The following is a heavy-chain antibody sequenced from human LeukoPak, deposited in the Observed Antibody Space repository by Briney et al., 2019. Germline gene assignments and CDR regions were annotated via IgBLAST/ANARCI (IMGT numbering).Heavy chain of an antibody. V-gene: IGHV1-18*01. Sequence: ASVKVSCKASGYTFTSYGISWVRQAPGQGLDGMGWISAYNGNTNYAQKLQGRVTMTTDTSTSTAYMELSRLRSDDTAVYYCARDHSVTMVRGVIRLWGQGTLVTVSS. J-gene: IGHJ4*02. CDR1: GYTFTSYG. CDR2: ISAYNGNT. D-gene: IGHD3-10*01. CDR3: ARDHSVTMVRGVIRL.